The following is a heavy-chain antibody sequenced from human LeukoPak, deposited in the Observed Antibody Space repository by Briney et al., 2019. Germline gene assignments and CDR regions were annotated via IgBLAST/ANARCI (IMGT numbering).Heavy chain of an antibody. D-gene: IGHD6-13*01. Sequence: SETLSLTCGVSGGSISSYYWSWIRQPPGKGLEWIGYIYYSGSTNYNPSLKSRVTISVDTSKNQFSLKLSSVTAADTAVYYCARARPYSSSWSRMYYFDYWGQGTLVTVSS. CDR1: GGSISSYY. CDR3: ARARPYSSSWSRMYYFDY. J-gene: IGHJ4*02. CDR2: IYYSGST. V-gene: IGHV4-59*01.